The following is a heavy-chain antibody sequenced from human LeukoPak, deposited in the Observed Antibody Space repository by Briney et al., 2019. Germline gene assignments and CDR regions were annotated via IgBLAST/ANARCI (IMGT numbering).Heavy chain of an antibody. D-gene: IGHD1-26*01. V-gene: IGHV4-59*01. CDR3: ARDPDRVGATYAFDI. CDR1: GGSISNYY. J-gene: IGHJ3*02. Sequence: SETLSLTCTVSGGSISNYYWNWIRQPPGKGLEWLGYIYYSGNPIYNPSLTSRVTISVDTSNNQFSLKLSSVTAADTAVYYCARDPDRVGATYAFDIWGQGTMVTVSS. CDR2: IYYSGNP.